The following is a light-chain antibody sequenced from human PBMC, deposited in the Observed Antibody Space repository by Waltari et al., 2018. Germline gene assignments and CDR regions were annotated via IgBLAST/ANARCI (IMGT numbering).Light chain of an antibody. CDR1: QGIGNY. CDR3: QKSKRAPFT. CDR2: GAS. Sequence: DIQMTQSPSSLSASVGDRITITCRASQGIGNYLAWYQQKPGKVPKLLISGASALPSGVPSRFSGSGSGTDFTLTISSLQPEDVGTYYCQKSKRAPFTFGQGTKLEI. J-gene: IGKJ2*01. V-gene: IGKV1-27*01.